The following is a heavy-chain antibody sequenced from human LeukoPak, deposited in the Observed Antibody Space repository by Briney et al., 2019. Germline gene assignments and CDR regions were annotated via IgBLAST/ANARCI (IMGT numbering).Heavy chain of an antibody. CDR2: ISYSGST. CDR3: ARDPGHDAFDI. J-gene: IGHJ3*02. V-gene: IGHV4-34*09. Sequence: PSETLSLTCAVYGGSFSGYYWSWIRQHPGKGLEWIGYISYSGSTYYNPSLKSRITISVDTSKNQFSLKLSSMTAADTAVYYCARDPGHDAFDIWGQGTLVTVSS. CDR1: GGSFSGYY. D-gene: IGHD3-10*01.